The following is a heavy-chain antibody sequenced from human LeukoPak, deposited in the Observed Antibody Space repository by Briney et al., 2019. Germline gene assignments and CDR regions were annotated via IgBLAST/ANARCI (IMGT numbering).Heavy chain of an antibody. CDR3: AGDEWISSSWVNWFDP. J-gene: IGHJ5*02. Sequence: SETLSLTCTVSGGSISSYYWSWIRQPAGKGLEWIGRIYTSGSTDYNPSLKSRVTMSVDTSKKQFSLKLRSVTAADTAVYYCAGDEWISSSWVNWFDPWGQGTLVTVSS. V-gene: IGHV4-4*07. CDR2: IYTSGST. D-gene: IGHD6-13*01. CDR1: GGSISSYY.